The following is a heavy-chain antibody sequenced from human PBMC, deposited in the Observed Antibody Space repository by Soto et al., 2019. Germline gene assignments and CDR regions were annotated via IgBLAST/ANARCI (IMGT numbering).Heavy chain of an antibody. CDR1: GFTFSSYS. CDR2: ISSSSSTI. J-gene: IGHJ6*02. D-gene: IGHD1-26*01. CDR3: ARDKTYSFYYYGMDV. V-gene: IGHV3-48*01. Sequence: GGSLRLSCAASGFTFSSYSMNWVRQAPGKGLEWVSYISSSSSTIYYADSVKGRFTISRDNAKNSLYLQMNSLRAEDTAVYYCARDKTYSFYYYGMDVWGQGTTVTVSS.